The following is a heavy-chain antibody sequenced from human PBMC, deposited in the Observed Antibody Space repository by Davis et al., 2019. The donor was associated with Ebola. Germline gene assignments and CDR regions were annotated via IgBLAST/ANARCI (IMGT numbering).Heavy chain of an antibody. D-gene: IGHD1-26*01. J-gene: IGHJ4*02. Sequence: GESLKISCAASGFTFTNYWMTWVRQAPGKGLEWVSLISGDGGSTYYADSVKGRFTISRDNSKNSLYLQMNSLRTEDTALYYCVQLVGAYWGQGTLVTVSS. CDR1: GFTFTNYW. V-gene: IGHV3-43*02. CDR3: VQLVGAY. CDR2: ISGDGGST.